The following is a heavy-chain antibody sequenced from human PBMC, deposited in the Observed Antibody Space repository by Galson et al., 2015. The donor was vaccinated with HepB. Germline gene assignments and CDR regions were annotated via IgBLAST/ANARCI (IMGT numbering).Heavy chain of an antibody. CDR3: ARAPGGSCRYFDY. V-gene: IGHV3-33*01. J-gene: IGHJ4*02. Sequence: SLRLSCAASGFTFSSYAMHWVRQAPGKGLEWVAIIWYDGSEKYYAETVKGRFTISRDNSKNTLYLQMNSLRAEDTAVYYCARAPGGSCRYFDYWGQGTPVTVSS. CDR2: IWYDGSEK. CDR1: GFTFSSYA. D-gene: IGHD2-15*01.